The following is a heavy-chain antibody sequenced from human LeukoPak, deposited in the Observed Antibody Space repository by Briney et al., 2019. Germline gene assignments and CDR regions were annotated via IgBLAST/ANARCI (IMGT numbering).Heavy chain of an antibody. J-gene: IGHJ6*03. D-gene: IGHD2-2*01. CDR1: GFTFSSYA. Sequence: GGYLRLSCAASGFTFSSYAMSWVRQAPGKGLEWVSVISGSGGSTYYADSVKGRFTISRDNSKNTLYLQMNSLRAEDTAVYYCAKNIVAVPAALNYMDVWGKGTTVTVSS. CDR3: AKNIVAVPAALNYMDV. V-gene: IGHV3-23*01. CDR2: ISGSGGST.